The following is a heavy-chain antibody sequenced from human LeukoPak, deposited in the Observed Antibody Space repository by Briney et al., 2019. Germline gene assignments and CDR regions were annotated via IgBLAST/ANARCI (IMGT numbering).Heavy chain of an antibody. V-gene: IGHV3-48*03. Sequence: PGGSLRLSCAASGFTFSSYEMNWVRQAPGKGLEWVSYISSSGSTIYYADSVKGRFTISRDNAKNSLYLQMNSPRAEDTAVYYCARETGTRYSGSNNWFDPWGQGTLVTVSS. CDR1: GFTFSSYE. CDR3: ARETGTRYSGSNNWFDP. J-gene: IGHJ5*02. D-gene: IGHD1-26*01. CDR2: ISSSGSTI.